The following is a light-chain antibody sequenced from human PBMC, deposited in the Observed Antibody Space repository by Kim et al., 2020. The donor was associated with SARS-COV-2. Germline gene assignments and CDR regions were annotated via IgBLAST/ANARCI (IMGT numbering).Light chain of an antibody. Sequence: ASVGDRVTITCRASQAISMYLAWYQQRPGKAPELLIYAASTLQSGVPARFSGSGSGTDFTLTISSLQPDDFATYYYQQVHSYPPRFGPGTKVDIK. CDR1: QAISMY. CDR2: AAS. V-gene: IGKV1-9*01. CDR3: QQVHSYPPR. J-gene: IGKJ3*01.